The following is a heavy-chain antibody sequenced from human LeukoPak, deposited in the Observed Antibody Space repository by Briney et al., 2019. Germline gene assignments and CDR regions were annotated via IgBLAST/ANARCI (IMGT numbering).Heavy chain of an antibody. D-gene: IGHD2-21*02. J-gene: IGHJ5*02. V-gene: IGHV1-24*01. CDR3: ATRITYCGGDCYLNWFDP. CDR1: GYTLTELS. CDR2: FDPEDGET. Sequence: ASVKVSCKVSGYTLTELSMHWVRQAPGKGLEWMGGFDPEDGETIYAQKFRGRVAMTEDTSTDTAYMELSSLRSEDTAVYYCATRITYCGGDCYLNWFDPWGQGTLVTVSS.